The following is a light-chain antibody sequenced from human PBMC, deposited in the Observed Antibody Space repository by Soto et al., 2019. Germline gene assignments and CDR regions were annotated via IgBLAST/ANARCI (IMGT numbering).Light chain of an antibody. CDR3: QTWGTGIPYV. J-gene: IGLJ1*01. Sequence: QSVLTQSASASASLGASVKLTCTLSSGHSSYAIAWHQQQPEKGPRYLMKVNSDGSHNKGDGIPDRFSGSSSGAERYLTISSLQSDDEADYYCQTWGTGIPYVFGTGTKLTVL. CDR2: VNSDGSH. V-gene: IGLV4-69*01. CDR1: SGHSSYA.